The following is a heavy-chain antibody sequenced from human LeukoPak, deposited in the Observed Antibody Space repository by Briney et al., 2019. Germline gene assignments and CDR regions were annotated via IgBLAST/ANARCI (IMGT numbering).Heavy chain of an antibody. CDR3: ASATYYYDSSGYYYHDY. J-gene: IGHJ4*02. V-gene: IGHV4-4*07. CDR1: GGSISSYY. CDR2: IYTSGIT. Sequence: SETLSLTCTVSGGSISSYYWSWIRQPAGKGLEWIGRIYTSGITNYNPSLKSRVTMSVDTSKNQFSLKLCSVTAADTAVYYCASATYYYDSSGYYYHDYWGQGTLVTVSS. D-gene: IGHD3-22*01.